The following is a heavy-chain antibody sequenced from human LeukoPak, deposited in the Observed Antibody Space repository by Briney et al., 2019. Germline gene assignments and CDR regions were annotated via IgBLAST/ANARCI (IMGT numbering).Heavy chain of an antibody. D-gene: IGHD3-3*02. V-gene: IGHV3-20*04. CDR2: INYNGAIT. J-gene: IGHJ4*02. CDR3: ARDRLGPSFSVSHFDL. CDR1: GFTYVDYG. Sequence: PGGSLRLSCATSGFTYVDYGLSWVRRPPGRGLEWLCAINYNGAITDYADSVKGRFTISRDNAKNSLYLRMDSLRAEDTALYYCARDRLGPSFSVSHFDLWGQGTLVTVSS.